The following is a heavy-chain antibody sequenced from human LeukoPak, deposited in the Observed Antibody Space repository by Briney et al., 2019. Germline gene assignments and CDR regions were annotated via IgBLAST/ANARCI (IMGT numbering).Heavy chain of an antibody. J-gene: IGHJ4*02. CDR2: ISSNGGST. CDR1: GFTFSSYA. CDR3: VGISSDWHGDFDY. V-gene: IGHV3-64D*06. Sequence: PGGSLRLSCSASGFTFSSYAMHWVRQTPGKGLEYVSAISSNGGSTYYADSVKGRFTISRDNSKNTLYLQMSSLRAGDTAVYYCVGISSDWHGDFDYWGQGTLVTISS. D-gene: IGHD6-19*01.